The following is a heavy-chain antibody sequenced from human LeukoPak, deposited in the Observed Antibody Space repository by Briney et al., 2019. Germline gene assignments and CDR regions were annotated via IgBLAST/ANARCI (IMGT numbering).Heavy chain of an antibody. V-gene: IGHV1-18*01. Sequence: ASVNVSCKASGYTFSNYGISWVRQAPGHGLEWMGWISGHNGNTNYAQKFQGRATMTTDTSTSTAYMELRSLRFDDTAVYYCARDFAWGSGGAPIDDNWLDPWGQGTLVTVSS. CDR3: ARDFAWGSGGAPIDDNWLDP. D-gene: IGHD7-27*01. J-gene: IGHJ5*02. CDR1: GYTFSNYG. CDR2: ISGHNGNT.